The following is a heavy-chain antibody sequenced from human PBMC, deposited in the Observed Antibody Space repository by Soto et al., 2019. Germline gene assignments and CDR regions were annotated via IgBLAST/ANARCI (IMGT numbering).Heavy chain of an antibody. V-gene: IGHV3-23*01. CDR2: ISGSGGSP. CDR3: AKDGYYGSGNSHFDY. CDR1: GFTFSRYV. Sequence: RSLRLSCVASGFTFSRYVLNWVRQAPGEGLEGVSAISGSGGSPYYADSVKGRFTITRDNSKNTLYLQINGLRAENTAVYYCAKDGYYGSGNSHFDYWSQGTLVTVSS. D-gene: IGHD3-10*01. J-gene: IGHJ4*02.